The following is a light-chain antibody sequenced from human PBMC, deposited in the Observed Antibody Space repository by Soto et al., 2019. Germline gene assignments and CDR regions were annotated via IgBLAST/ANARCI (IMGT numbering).Light chain of an antibody. CDR3: QQYVSSPFT. CDR2: DAS. V-gene: IGKV3-20*01. J-gene: IGKJ3*01. Sequence: EIVLTQSPGTLSLSPGGRASLSCRASQSVSPYLAWYQQKPGQAPRLLIYDASTRATGIPGRFSGSASGTDLTLTISRLEPEDSAVYYCQQYVSSPFTFGPGTKVELK. CDR1: QSVSPY.